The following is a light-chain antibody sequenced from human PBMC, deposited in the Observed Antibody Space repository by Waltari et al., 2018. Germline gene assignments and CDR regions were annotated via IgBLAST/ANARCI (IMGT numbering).Light chain of an antibody. CDR1: QSVSSNY. J-gene: IGKJ2*01. Sequence: EIVLTQSPGTLSLSPGERATLSCRASQSVSSNYLAWYQQKPGQAPRLLIYGASIRATGIPDRFSGSGSGTDFSLTISRLEPEDFAVYYCQQYGSSPPDTFGQGTEEEI. V-gene: IGKV3-20*01. CDR3: QQYGSSPPDT. CDR2: GAS.